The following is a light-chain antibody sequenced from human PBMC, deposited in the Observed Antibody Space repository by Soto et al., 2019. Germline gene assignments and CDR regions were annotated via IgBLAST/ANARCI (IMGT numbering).Light chain of an antibody. CDR1: QRLXLS. CDR3: QERTGWPTWT. J-gene: IGKJ1*01. V-gene: IGKV3-11*01. Sequence: IVLTQCASTLSLSPGGSATLSCRASQRLXLSFAWYEQKPGQATRILSSDESKRASAFPARFSGSGSGKDFTLTISSIEPEYFVVYYCQERTGWPTWTFGQGTKVDI. CDR2: DES.